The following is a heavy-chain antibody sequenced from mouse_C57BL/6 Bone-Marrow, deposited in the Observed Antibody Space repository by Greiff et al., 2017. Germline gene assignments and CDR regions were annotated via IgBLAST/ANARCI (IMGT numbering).Heavy chain of an antibody. V-gene: IGHV14-2*01. D-gene: IGHD1-1*01. CDR3: ARDGSSYGFAY. CDR2: IDPEDGET. Sequence: VQLQQSGAELVKPGASVKLSCTASGFNIKDYYMHWVKQRTEQGLEWIGRIDPEDGETKYAPTFQGKATITADTSSNTAYLQLSRLTSEDTAVYYCARDGSSYGFAYWGQGTLVTVSA. J-gene: IGHJ3*01. CDR1: GFNIKDYY.